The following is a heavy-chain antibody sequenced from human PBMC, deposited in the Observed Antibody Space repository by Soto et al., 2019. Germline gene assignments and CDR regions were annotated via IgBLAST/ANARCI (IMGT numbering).Heavy chain of an antibody. V-gene: IGHV3-72*01. CDR1: GFTFSDHY. Sequence: EVQLVESGGGLVQPGGSLRLSCAASGFTFSDHYMDWVRQAPGKGLEWVGRTRNKANSYTTEYAASVKGRFTISRDDSKNSLYLQMNSLKTEDTAVYYCARSVGDSSGWGGMDVWGQGTTVTVSS. D-gene: IGHD6-19*01. CDR3: ARSVGDSSGWGGMDV. J-gene: IGHJ6*02. CDR2: TRNKANSYTT.